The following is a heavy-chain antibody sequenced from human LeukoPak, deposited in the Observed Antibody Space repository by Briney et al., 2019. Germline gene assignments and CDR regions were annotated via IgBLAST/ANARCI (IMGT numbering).Heavy chain of an antibody. CDR1: GGSISSYY. V-gene: IGHV4-59*08. J-gene: IGHJ3*02. D-gene: IGHD5-24*01. CDR2: IYYSGST. CDR3: GGDTISWVEMANPGAFDI. Sequence: SETLSLTCTVSGGSISSYYWSWIRQPPGKGLEWIGYIYYSGSTNYNPSLKSRVTISVDTSKNQFSLKLSSVTAADTAVYYCGGDTISWVEMANPGAFDIWGQGTKGTVSS.